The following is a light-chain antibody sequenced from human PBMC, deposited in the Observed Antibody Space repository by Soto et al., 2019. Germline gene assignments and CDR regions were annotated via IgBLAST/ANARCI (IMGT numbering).Light chain of an antibody. CDR2: DAS. J-gene: IGKJ3*01. V-gene: IGKV3-11*01. Sequence: EIVLTQSPATLSLSPGERATLSCRASQSVSSYLAWYQQKPGQAPRLLIYDASNRATGIAARFSGSGSGTDFTLTISSLEPEDFAVYYGQQRSNWPLTFGPGTKVDIK. CDR3: QQRSNWPLT. CDR1: QSVSSY.